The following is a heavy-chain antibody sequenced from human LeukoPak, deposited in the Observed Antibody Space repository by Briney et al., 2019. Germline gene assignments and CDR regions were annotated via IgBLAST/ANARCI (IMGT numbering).Heavy chain of an antibody. V-gene: IGHV3-21*01. D-gene: IGHD2-15*01. CDR2: ISSSSSYI. CDR3: ARRVDATRWFDP. J-gene: IGHJ5*02. CDR1: GFTFSSYS. Sequence: GGSLRLSCAASGFTFSSYSMNWVRQAPGKGLEWVSSISSSSSYIYYADSVKGRFTISRDNAKNMLYMQMNSLRDEDTAVYYCARRVDATRWFDPWGQGTLVTVSS.